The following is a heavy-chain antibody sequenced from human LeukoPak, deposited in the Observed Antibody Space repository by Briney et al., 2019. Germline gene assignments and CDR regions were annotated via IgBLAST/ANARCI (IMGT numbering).Heavy chain of an antibody. CDR3: ASEVDTGYFDY. J-gene: IGHJ4*02. D-gene: IGHD5-18*01. V-gene: IGHV3-30*02. Sequence: GGALRLSCAASGFTFRSYGMHWVRQAPGKGLEGVAFIRYDGSKKYYADSVKGRFTISRDNSKNTLYLQMNSLRAEDTAVYYCASEVDTGYFDYWGQGTLVTVSS. CDR1: GFTFRSYG. CDR2: IRYDGSKK.